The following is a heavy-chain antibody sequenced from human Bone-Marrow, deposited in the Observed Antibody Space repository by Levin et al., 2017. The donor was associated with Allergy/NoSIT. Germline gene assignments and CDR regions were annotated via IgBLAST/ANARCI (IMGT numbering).Heavy chain of an antibody. CDR1: GFTFRSYS. CDR3: ARANMWEQYYFDD. Sequence: GESLKISCAASGFTFRSYSMGWVRQAPGKGLEWVSYIDASSSIIFDPDSVKGRFTISRDNAKNSLYLQMDSLRGEDTAVYYCARANMWEQYYFDDWGQGTLVTVSS. CDR2: IDASSSII. D-gene: IGHD1-26*01. J-gene: IGHJ4*02. V-gene: IGHV3-48*04.